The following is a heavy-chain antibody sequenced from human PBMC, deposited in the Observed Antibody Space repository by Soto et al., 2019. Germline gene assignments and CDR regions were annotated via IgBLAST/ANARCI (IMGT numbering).Heavy chain of an antibody. CDR2: IFNSGTT. V-gene: IGHV4-31*02. CDR1: SASTVSHYH. CDR3: ALALGPTTGLDY. J-gene: IGHJ4*02. D-gene: IGHD3-3*02. Sequence: VQMQESGPGLVKPSQTLSLTCSGSSASTVSHYHWTWIRQPPGNGLEWMGYIFNSGTTFYNPSLPSRLSISKDPSGNHYFLELRSVTAADTAVYYCALALGPTTGLDYGCQGTLVTVSS.